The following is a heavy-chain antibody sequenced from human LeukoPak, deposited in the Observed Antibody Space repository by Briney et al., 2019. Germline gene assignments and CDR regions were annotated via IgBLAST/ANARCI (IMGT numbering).Heavy chain of an antibody. CDR3: ARTLRFFRFLDV. Sequence: PGGSLRLSCAASGFTFSSYAMHWVRQAPGKGLEWVAVISYGGSNKYYADSVKGRFTISRDNSKNTLYLQMNSLRAEDTAVYYCARTLRFFRFLDVWGQGTTVTVSS. CDR1: GFTFSSYA. V-gene: IGHV3-30-3*01. D-gene: IGHD3-3*01. J-gene: IGHJ6*02. CDR2: ISYGGSNK.